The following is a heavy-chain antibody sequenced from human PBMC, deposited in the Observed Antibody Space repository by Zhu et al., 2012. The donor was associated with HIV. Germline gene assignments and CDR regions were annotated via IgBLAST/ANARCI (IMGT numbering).Heavy chain of an antibody. V-gene: IGHV4-38-2*01. CDR3: ARPQGYGSGSYYNLVAFDI. CDR1: GYSITSGYN. Sequence: QVQLQESGPGLVKPSETLSLTCAVSGYSITSGYNWGWIRQPPGKGLEWIGTISHSGSTYYNPSLRSRVTVSVDTSNNQFSLKLKSVTAADTAVYYCARPQGYGSGSYYNLVAFDIWGQGTMVTVSS. J-gene: IGHJ3*02. D-gene: IGHD3-10*01. CDR2: ISHSGST.